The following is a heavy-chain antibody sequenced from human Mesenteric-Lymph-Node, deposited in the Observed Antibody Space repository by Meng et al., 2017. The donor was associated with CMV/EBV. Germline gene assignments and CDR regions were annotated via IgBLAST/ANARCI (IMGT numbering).Heavy chain of an antibody. CDR2: IYYSGNT. V-gene: IGHV4-30-4*08. J-gene: IGHJ5*02. CDR1: GSISSGDYY. Sequence: GSISSGDYYWSWIRQPPGKGLEWIGYIYYSGNTYYNPSLKSRVTISVDTSNNQFSLKLSSVTAADTAVYYCARDTMVRGVMGSWFGPWGQGTLVTVSS. CDR3: ARDTMVRGVMGSWFGP. D-gene: IGHD3-10*01.